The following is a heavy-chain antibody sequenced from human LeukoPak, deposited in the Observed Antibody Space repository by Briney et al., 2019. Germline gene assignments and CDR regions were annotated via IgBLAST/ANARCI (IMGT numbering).Heavy chain of an antibody. D-gene: IGHD3-22*01. Sequence: PGGSLRLSCAASGFTFSSDGMHWVRQAPGKGLEWVAFIRYDGSSKYYADCVKGRFTISRDNSKNTLYLQMNSLRAEDTAVYYCAKEYYYDSSGYYYVPHHGDAFDIWGQGTMVTVSS. CDR2: IRYDGSSK. V-gene: IGHV3-30*02. J-gene: IGHJ3*02. CDR3: AKEYYYDSSGYYYVPHHGDAFDI. CDR1: GFTFSSDG.